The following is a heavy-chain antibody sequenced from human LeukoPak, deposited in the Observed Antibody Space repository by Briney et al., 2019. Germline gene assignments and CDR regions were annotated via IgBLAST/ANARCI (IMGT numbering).Heavy chain of an antibody. Sequence: GGSLRLSCAASGFTFSSYWMSWVRQAPGKGLEWVSYISGSSSAINYADSVKGRFTISRDNAKNSLYLQMNSLRAGDTAVYYCATYSGYDRIFDYWGQGTLVTVSS. V-gene: IGHV3-48*01. CDR2: ISGSSSAI. CDR1: GFTFSSYW. CDR3: ATYSGYDRIFDY. D-gene: IGHD5-12*01. J-gene: IGHJ4*02.